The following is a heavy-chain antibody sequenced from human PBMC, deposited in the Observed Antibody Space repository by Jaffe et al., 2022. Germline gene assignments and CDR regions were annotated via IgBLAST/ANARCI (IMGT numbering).Heavy chain of an antibody. Sequence: EVQLVESGGGLVKPGGSLRLSCAASGFTFSSYSMNWVRQAPGKGLEWVSSISSSSSYIYYADSVKGRFTISRDNAKNSLYLQMNSLRAEDTAVYYCARDWRYCSGGSCYTLTDYWGQGTLVTVSS. CDR3: ARDWRYCSGGSCYTLTDY. J-gene: IGHJ4*02. CDR1: GFTFSSYS. D-gene: IGHD2-15*01. V-gene: IGHV3-21*01. CDR2: ISSSSSYI.